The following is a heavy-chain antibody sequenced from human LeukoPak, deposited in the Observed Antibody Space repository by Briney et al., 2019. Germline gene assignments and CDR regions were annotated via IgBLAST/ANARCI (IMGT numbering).Heavy chain of an antibody. V-gene: IGHV2-5*02. CDR2: IYWDDDK. CDR1: GCSLSTTGEG. Sequence: KESGPTLLKPTQTLTLTCTFTGCSLSTTGEGVGWIRQTPGKTLERLASIYWDDDKRYSPSLKSRLTITKDTSKNQVVLTMTNMDPVDTATYYCAHSLQWLRQYYFDYWGQGTLVTVSS. J-gene: IGHJ4*02. D-gene: IGHD5-12*01. CDR3: AHSLQWLRQYYFDY.